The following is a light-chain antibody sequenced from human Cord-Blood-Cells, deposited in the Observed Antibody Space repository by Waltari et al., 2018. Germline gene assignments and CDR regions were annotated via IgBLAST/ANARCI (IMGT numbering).Light chain of an antibody. CDR2: WAS. CDR1: QSVLYSSNNKNY. CDR3: QQYYSTPIT. J-gene: IGKJ5*01. V-gene: IGKV4-1*01. Sequence: DIVMTQSPDPLAVSLGERVTLHFQSSQSVLYSSNNKNYLAWYQQKPGQPPKLLIYWASTRESGVPDRFSGSGSGTDFTLTISSLQAEDVAVYYCQQYYSTPITFGQGTRLEIK.